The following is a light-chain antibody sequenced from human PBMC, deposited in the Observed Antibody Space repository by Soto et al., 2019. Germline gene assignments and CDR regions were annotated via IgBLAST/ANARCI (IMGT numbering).Light chain of an antibody. V-gene: IGKV2-28*01. J-gene: IGKJ2*01. Sequence: DIVMTQSPLSLPVTPREPASISCRSSQTLLHRNGYTCLDWYLQKPGQSPQLLLYFGSNRASGVPDKFSGSRSGTDFTLKISRVEAADVGVYYCMQTLESPFTFGQGTRLEIK. CDR3: MQTLESPFT. CDR1: QTLLHRNGYTC. CDR2: FGS.